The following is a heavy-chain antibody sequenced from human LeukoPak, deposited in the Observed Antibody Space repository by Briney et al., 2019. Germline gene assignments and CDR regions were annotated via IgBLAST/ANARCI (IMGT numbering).Heavy chain of an antibody. CDR3: ARGNPPPTVTIDY. J-gene: IGHJ4*02. CDR2: IYTSGST. Sequence: PSQTLSLTCTVSGGSISSGSYYWGWIRQPAGKGLEWIVRIYTSGSTNYNPSLKSRVTISVDTSKNQYSLKLSSVTAADTAVYYCARGNPPPTVTIDYWGQGTLVTVSS. D-gene: IGHD4-11*01. V-gene: IGHV4-61*02. CDR1: GGSISSGSYY.